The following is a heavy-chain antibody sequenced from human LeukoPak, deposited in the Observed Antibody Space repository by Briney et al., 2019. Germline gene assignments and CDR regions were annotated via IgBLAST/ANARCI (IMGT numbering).Heavy chain of an antibody. J-gene: IGHJ5*02. CDR2: INPNSGGT. D-gene: IGHD2-2*01. V-gene: IGHV1-2*02. Sequence: ASVKVSCKASGYTFTGYYMHWVRQAPGQGLEWMGWINPNSGGTNYAQKLQGRVTMTRDTSISTAYMELSRLRSDDTAVYYCARDGDIVVVPAAMGGYNWFDPWGQGTLVTVSS. CDR1: GYTFTGYY. CDR3: ARDGDIVVVPAAMGGYNWFDP.